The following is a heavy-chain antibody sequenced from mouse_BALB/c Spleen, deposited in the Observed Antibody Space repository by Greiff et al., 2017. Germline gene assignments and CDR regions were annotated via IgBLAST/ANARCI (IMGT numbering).Heavy chain of an antibody. Sequence: VQLQQSGPELVKPGASVKISCKASGYTFTDYNMHWVKQSHGKSLEWIGYIYPYNGGTGYNQKFKSKATLTVDNSSSTAYMELRSLTSEDSAVYYCARGVDSSGYVYYFDYWGQGTTLTVSS. J-gene: IGHJ2*01. CDR1: GYTFTDYN. CDR2: IYPYNGGT. D-gene: IGHD3-2*01. V-gene: IGHV1S29*02. CDR3: ARGVDSSGYVYYFDY.